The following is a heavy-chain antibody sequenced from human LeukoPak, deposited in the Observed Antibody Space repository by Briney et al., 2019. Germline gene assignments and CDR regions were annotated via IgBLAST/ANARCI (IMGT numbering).Heavy chain of an antibody. CDR3: ARLNYGFWSGVWEAYYMDV. Sequence: SETLSLTCTVSGDSISSSSYYWGWIRQPPGKGLEWIGSVYYSGSTYYNPSLKSRVTISVDTSKNQFSLNLSSVTAADTAVYYCARLNYGFWSGVWEAYYMDVWGKGTTVTVSS. CDR2: VYYSGST. CDR1: GDSISSSSYY. V-gene: IGHV4-39*01. D-gene: IGHD3-3*01. J-gene: IGHJ6*03.